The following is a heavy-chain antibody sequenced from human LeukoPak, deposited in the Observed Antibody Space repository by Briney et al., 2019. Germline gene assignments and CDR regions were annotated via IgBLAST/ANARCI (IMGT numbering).Heavy chain of an antibody. CDR2: INHSGST. Sequence: SETLSLTCAVYGGSFSGYYWSWIRQPPGKGLEWIGEINHSGSTNYNPSLKSRVTISVDTSKNQSPLKLSSVTAADTAVYYCARGRGVTMVRGVIDYWGQGTLVTVSS. D-gene: IGHD3-10*01. J-gene: IGHJ4*02. CDR1: GGSFSGYY. CDR3: ARGRGVTMVRGVIDY. V-gene: IGHV4-34*01.